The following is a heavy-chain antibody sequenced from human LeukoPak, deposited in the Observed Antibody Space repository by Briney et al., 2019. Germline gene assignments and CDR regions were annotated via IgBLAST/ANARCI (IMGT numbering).Heavy chain of an antibody. CDR1: VGPFKGFF. J-gene: IGHJ5*02. V-gene: IGHV4-34*01. Sequence: KTSETLSLTCALYVGPFKGFFWSWIRQAPRKGLEWIGEISHSGSSTYNPPPKSRITLSLDTSKSQFSIWLTSVTAADTAVYYCARGICYGGRNQYIWFDLWGQGTLVTVSS. D-gene: IGHD4-23*01. CDR2: ISHSGSS. CDR3: ARGICYGGRNQYIWFDL.